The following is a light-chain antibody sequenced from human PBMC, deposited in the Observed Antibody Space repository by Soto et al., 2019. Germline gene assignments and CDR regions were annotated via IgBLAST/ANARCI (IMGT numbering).Light chain of an antibody. J-gene: IGKJ5*01. CDR3: QHYVSPPIT. Sequence: IVLTQSPGTLSSSPGERATLSCRASQSVTSNYLAWYQQKPGQAPRLLVYGASSRATGISDRFSGSGSGTNFTLTISRLEPEDFAVYYCQHYVSPPITFGQGTRLEIK. CDR2: GAS. V-gene: IGKV3-20*01. CDR1: QSVTSNY.